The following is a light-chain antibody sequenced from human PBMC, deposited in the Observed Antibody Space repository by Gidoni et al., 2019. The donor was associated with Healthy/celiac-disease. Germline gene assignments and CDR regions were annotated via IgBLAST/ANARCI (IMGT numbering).Light chain of an antibody. Sequence: EIVMPQSPATRSVSPGERATLSCRASQSVSSNLAWYQQKPGQAPRLLLYGASTRATGIPARFSGGGSGTEFTLTISSLQSEDVVVYYCQQYNNWPPWTFGQGTKVEIK. CDR2: GAS. CDR3: QQYNNWPPWT. J-gene: IGKJ1*01. V-gene: IGKV3-15*01. CDR1: QSVSSN.